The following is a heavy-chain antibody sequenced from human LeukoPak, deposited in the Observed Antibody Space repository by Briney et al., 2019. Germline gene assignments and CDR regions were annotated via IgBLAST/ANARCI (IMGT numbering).Heavy chain of an antibody. CDR2: IKSKTDGGTT. D-gene: IGHD3-22*01. CDR3: TTVGFPYYYDSSGYPNDY. Sequence: GGSLRLSCAASGFTFSNAWMSWVRQAPGKGLEWVGRIKSKTDGGTTDYAAPVKGRFTISRDDSKNTLYLQMNSLKTEDTAVYCCTTVGFPYYYDSSGYPNDYWGQGTLVTVSS. V-gene: IGHV3-15*01. CDR1: GFTFSNAW. J-gene: IGHJ4*02.